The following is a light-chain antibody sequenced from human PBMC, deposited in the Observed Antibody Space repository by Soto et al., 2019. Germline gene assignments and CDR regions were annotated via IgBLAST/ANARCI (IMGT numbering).Light chain of an antibody. CDR3: GTWDSSLSAGV. J-gene: IGLJ2*01. CDR1: SSNIGNNY. V-gene: IGLV1-51*01. CDR2: DNN. Sequence: QLVLTQPPSVSAAPGQRVTISCSGSSSNIGNNYVSWYRQLPGTAPKLLIYDNNKRPSGIPDRFSGSKSGTSATLGITGLQTGDEADYYCGTWDSSLSAGVFGGGTKLTVL.